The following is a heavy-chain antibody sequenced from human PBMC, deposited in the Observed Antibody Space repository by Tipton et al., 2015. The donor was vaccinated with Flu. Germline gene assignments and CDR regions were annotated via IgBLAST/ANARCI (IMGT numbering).Heavy chain of an antibody. J-gene: IGHJ4*02. Sequence: SLRLSCSASGFALSSNAMSWVRQAPGKGLEWVSGIGTDSRTHYTDSVRGRFTISRDISKNTLYLQMNSLKDEDTAFYYCAKDLHFWSACDHWGQGALVTVSS. CDR2: IGTDSRT. D-gene: IGHD3-3*02. CDR3: AKDLHFWSACDH. CDR1: GFALSSNA. V-gene: IGHV3-23*01.